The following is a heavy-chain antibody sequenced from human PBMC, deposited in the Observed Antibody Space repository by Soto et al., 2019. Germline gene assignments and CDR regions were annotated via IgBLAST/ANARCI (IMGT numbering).Heavy chain of an antibody. V-gene: IGHV3-23*01. CDR3: AKALAGSSSWYYFDY. Sequence: GGSLRLSCASSAFTFSSYAMSWVRQAPGKGLEWVSAISGSGGSTYYADSVKGRFTISRDNSKNTLYLQMNSLRAEDTAVYYCAKALAGSSSWYYFDYWGQGTLVTVSS. CDR1: AFTFSSYA. CDR2: ISGSGGST. D-gene: IGHD6-13*01. J-gene: IGHJ4*02.